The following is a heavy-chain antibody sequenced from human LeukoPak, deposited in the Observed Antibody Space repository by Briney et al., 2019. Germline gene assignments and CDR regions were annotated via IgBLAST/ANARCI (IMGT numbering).Heavy chain of an antibody. V-gene: IGHV3-53*01. CDR2: IYIGDST. Sequence: GGSLRLSCAAPGFTVNSNYMSWVRQAPGKGLEWVSIIYIGDSTYYADSVKGRFTISRDNSKNTLYLQMNSLRAEDTAVYYCATGRIFGSFDYWGQGTLVTVSS. CDR1: GFTVNSNY. J-gene: IGHJ4*02. D-gene: IGHD2-15*01. CDR3: ATGRIFGSFDY.